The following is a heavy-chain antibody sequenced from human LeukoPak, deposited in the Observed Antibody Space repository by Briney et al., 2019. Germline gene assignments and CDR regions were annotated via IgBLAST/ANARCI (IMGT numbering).Heavy chain of an antibody. V-gene: IGHV1-69*13. D-gene: IGHD4-11*01. J-gene: IGHJ4*02. CDR2: IIPIFGTA. CDR3: ALLGGNYSNKFDY. CDR1: GGTFSSYA. Sequence: SVKVSCKASGGTFSSYAISWVRQAPGQGLEWMGGIIPIFGTANYAQKFQGRVTITADESTSTAYMELSSLRAEDTAVYYCALLGGNYSNKFDYWGQGTLVTVSS.